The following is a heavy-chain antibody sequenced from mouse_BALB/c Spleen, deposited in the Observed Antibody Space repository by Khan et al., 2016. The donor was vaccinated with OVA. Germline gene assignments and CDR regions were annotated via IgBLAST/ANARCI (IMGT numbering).Heavy chain of an antibody. V-gene: IGHV14-3*02. Sequence: VQLQQSGAEFMKAGASVKLSCTVSGFNIKDTYMHWVKQRPEQGLEWIGRIDPAYGNTKYDPKFQGKATITALTSSNTAYLQLSSLPSEDPAVYYCAYSLLLYAIDYWGQGTSVTVSS. D-gene: IGHD1-2*01. CDR1: GFNIKDTY. CDR2: IDPAYGNT. J-gene: IGHJ4*01. CDR3: AYSLLLYAIDY.